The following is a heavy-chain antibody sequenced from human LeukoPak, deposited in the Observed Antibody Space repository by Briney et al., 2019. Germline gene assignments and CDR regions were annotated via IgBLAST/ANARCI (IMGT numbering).Heavy chain of an antibody. CDR1: GFTFSSYA. CDR2: ISYDGSNK. D-gene: IGHD2-2*03. V-gene: IGHV3-30*14. J-gene: IGHJ4*02. CDR3: ARASWISTADAVW. Sequence: GGSLRLSCAASGFTFSSYAMYWVRQSPGKGLEWVAVISYDGSNKYYADSVKGRFTLSRDDSRNTVYLQLNNLRVEDTAIYYCARASWISTADAVWWGQGTQVTVSS.